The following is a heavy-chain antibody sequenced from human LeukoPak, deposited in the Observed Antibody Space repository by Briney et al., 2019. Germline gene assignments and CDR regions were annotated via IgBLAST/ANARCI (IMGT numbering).Heavy chain of an antibody. D-gene: IGHD6-19*01. V-gene: IGHV3-11*04. CDR2: ISNTGIDI. J-gene: IGHJ4*02. CDR3: AKSNSRQWLINFDY. Sequence: GGSLRLSCAASGFTFTNHYMSWIRQAPGKGLEWVSYISNTGIDIDYADSVKGRFTISRDNAKNSLYLQMNSLRVEDTAVYYCAKSNSRQWLINFDYWGQGTLVTVSS. CDR1: GFTFTNHY.